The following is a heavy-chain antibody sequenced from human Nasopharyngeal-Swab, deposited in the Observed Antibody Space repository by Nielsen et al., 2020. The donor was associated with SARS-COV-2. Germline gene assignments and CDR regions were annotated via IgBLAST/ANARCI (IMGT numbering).Heavy chain of an antibody. Sequence: ASVQVSCKASAYTFTGYYLNWVRQAPRQGLKWMGRINPNSGGTNYAQKFQGRVTMTRDTSISTAYMALSRLGSDDPAVYYCAGLSAGDAFDIWGQGTMVTVSS. J-gene: IGHJ3*02. V-gene: IGHV1-2*06. CDR2: INPNSGGT. CDR3: AGLSAGDAFDI. CDR1: AYTFTGYY.